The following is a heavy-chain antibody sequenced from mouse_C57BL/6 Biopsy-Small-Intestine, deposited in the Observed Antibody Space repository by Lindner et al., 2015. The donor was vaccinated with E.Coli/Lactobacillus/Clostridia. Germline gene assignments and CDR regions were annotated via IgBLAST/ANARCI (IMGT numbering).Heavy chain of an antibody. V-gene: IGHV1-42*01. CDR2: INPSTGGT. D-gene: IGHD2-10*01. J-gene: IGHJ2*01. Sequence: VQLQESGPELVKFGASVKTSCKASGYSFTGYYMNWVKQSPEKSLEWIGEINPSTGGTTYNQRFKDKATLTVDKSSSTAYMQLKSLTSEDSAVYYCARSYYDNLDYWGQGTTLTVSS. CDR1: GYSFTGYY. CDR3: ARSYYDNLDY.